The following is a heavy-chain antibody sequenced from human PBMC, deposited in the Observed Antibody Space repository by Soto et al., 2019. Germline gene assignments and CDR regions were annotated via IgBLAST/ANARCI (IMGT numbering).Heavy chain of an antibody. V-gene: IGHV4-31*03. CDR2: IFHDGST. Sequence: QVQLQESGPGLVKPSQTLSLTCIVSGDSISSGGYYWSWFRQHPGKGLEWIGCIFHDGSTYYNPSLKSRVTISVDTSKNQFSLGLSSVTAADTAVYYCARDTHDTTGYHSDYWGQGTLVTVSS. D-gene: IGHD3-22*01. CDR3: ARDTHDTTGYHSDY. J-gene: IGHJ4*02. CDR1: GDSISSGGYY.